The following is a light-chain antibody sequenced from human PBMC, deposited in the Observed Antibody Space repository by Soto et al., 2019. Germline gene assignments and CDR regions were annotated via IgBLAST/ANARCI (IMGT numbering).Light chain of an antibody. CDR1: SSDVGAYNY. Sequence: QSALTQPASVSGSPGQSITISCTGTSSDVGAYNYVSWFQQHPGKAPKLMIYDVSNRPSGVSNRFSASKSGNTASLTISGLQAEDEADYYCSSSTTSSTVVFGGGTQLTVL. CDR2: DVS. CDR3: SSSTTSSTVV. J-gene: IGLJ2*01. V-gene: IGLV2-14*01.